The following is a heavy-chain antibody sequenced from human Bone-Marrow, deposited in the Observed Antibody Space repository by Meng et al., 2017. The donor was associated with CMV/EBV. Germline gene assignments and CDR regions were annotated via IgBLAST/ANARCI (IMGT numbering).Heavy chain of an antibody. CDR1: GYTFTSYG. V-gene: IGHV1-18*01. CDR3: ARDAGNGRLTVDY. CDR2: IRAYNGNT. J-gene: IGHJ4*02. D-gene: IGHD6-13*01. Sequence: QVQPGQAGTEVKKPGASVKVPCKASGYTFTSYGISWVQQAPGQGLEWMGWIRAYNGNTNYAQKLQGRVTMTTDTSTSTVYMELSSLRSDDTAVYYCARDAGNGRLTVDYWGQGTLVTVSS.